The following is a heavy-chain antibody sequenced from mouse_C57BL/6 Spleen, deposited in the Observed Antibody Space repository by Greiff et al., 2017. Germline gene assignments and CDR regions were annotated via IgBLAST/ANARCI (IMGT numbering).Heavy chain of an antibody. CDR3: ARGDSGPGYCYLDV. V-gene: IGHV1-55*01. CDR2: IYPGSGST. J-gene: IGHJ1*03. CDR1: GYTFTSYW. D-gene: IGHD3-3*01. Sequence: QVQLQQPGAELVKPGASVKMSCKASGYTFTSYWITWVKQRPGKGLEWIGDIYPGSGSTNYNEKFKSKATLTVDTSSSTAYMQLSSLTSEDSAVYCSARGDSGPGYCYLDVWGKGTTVTVSS.